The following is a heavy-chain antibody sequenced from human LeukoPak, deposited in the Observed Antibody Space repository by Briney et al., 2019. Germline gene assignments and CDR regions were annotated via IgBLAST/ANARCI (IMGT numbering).Heavy chain of an antibody. CDR3: ARDAVRGVIMGYYYYGMDV. J-gene: IGHJ6*02. CDR2: INPNSGGT. V-gene: IGHV1-2*02. D-gene: IGHD3-10*01. CDR1: GYTFTGYY. Sequence: ASVKVSCKASGYTFTGYYMHWVRQAPGQGLEWMGWINPNSGGTNYAQKFQGRVTMTRDTSISTAYMELSRLRSDDTAVYYCARDAVRGVIMGYYYYGMDVWGQGTTVTVSS.